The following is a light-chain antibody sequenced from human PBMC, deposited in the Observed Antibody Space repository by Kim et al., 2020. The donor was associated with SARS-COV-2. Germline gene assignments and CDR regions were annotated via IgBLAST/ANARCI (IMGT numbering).Light chain of an antibody. J-gene: IGKJ1*01. CDR2: KAS. CDR1: QTVNNW. V-gene: IGKV1-5*03. Sequence: DIQMTQSPSTLSASVGDRVTITCRASQTVNNWLAWYQQKPGKAPNLLIYKASNLENGVPSRFSGSGSGTEFTLTISSLQPDDFATYFFPQYYSYYRTFRQGTKADI. CDR3: PQYYSYYRT.